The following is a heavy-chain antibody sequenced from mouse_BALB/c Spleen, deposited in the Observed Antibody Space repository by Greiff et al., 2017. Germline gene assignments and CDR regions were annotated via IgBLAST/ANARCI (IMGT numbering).Heavy chain of an antibody. CDR2: ISDGGSYT. Sequence: DVHLVESGGGLVKPGGSLKLSCAASGFTFSDYYMYWVRQTPEKRLEWVATISDGGSYTYYPDSVKGRFTISRDNAKNNLYLQMSSLKSEVTAMYYCARKITTEGWYFDVWGAGTTVTVSS. CDR1: GFTFSDYY. D-gene: IGHD2-4*01. J-gene: IGHJ1*01. CDR3: ARKITTEGWYFDV. V-gene: IGHV5-4*02.